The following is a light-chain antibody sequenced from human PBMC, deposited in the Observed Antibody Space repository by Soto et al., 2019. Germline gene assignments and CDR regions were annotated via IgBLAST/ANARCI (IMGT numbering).Light chain of an antibody. J-gene: IGKJ1*01. CDR1: QSISPW. V-gene: IGKV1-5*03. CDR2: KAS. CDR3: QQYATYWT. Sequence: TVGDRVTITYRASQSISPWLAWYQQIPGEAPKLLIYKASSLESWVPSRFSGSGSGTEFTLTISSLQPDDVATYYCQQYATYWTFGQETKV.